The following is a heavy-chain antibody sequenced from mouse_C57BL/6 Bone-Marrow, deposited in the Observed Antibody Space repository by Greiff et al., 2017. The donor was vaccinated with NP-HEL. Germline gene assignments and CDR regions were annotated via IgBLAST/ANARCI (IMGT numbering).Heavy chain of an antibody. CDR2: ISSGGDYI. CDR1: GFTFSSYA. D-gene: IGHD1-1*01. J-gene: IGHJ1*03. V-gene: IGHV5-9-1*02. Sequence: EVHLVESGEGLVKPGGSLKLSCAASGFTFSSYAMSWVRQTPEKRLEWVAYISSGGDYIYYADTVKGRFTISRDNARNTLYLQMSSLKSEDTAMYYCTRVPIYYYGSSYHWYFDVWGTGTTVTVSS. CDR3: TRVPIYYYGSSYHWYFDV.